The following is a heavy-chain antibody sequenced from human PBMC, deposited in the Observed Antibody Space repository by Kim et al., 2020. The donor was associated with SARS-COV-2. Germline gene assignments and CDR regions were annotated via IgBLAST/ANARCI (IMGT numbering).Heavy chain of an antibody. V-gene: IGHV4-59*13. CDR3: ARTYSNGWYYFDY. CDR2: IYYSGST. CDR1: GGSISSYY. Sequence: SETLSLTCTVSGGSISSYYWSWIRQPPGKGLEWIGNIYYSGSTNYNPSLKSRVTISVDTSKNQFSLKLSSVTAADTAVYYCARTYSNGWYYFDYWGQGTLVTVSS. D-gene: IGHD6-19*01. J-gene: IGHJ4*02.